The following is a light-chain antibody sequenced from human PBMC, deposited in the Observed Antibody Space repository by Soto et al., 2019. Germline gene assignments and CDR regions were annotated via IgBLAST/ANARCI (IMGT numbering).Light chain of an antibody. CDR1: QSISSW. J-gene: IGKJ4*01. Sequence: DIQMTQSPSTLSTCVRDSLTISCRASQSISSWLAWYQQKPGKAPKLLIYKASSLESGVPSRFSGSRSGTDFTLTISSLQPEDFATYYCQQANSFPLTFGGGTKVDIK. CDR3: QQANSFPLT. V-gene: IGKV1-5*03. CDR2: KAS.